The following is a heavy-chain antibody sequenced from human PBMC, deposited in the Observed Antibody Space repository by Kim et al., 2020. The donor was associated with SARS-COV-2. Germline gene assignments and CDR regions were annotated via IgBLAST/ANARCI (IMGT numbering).Heavy chain of an antibody. CDR2: IKQDASEK. D-gene: IGHD1-26*01. Sequence: GGSLRLSCAASGFTFSSYWMSWVRQAPGKGLEWVANIKQDASEKYYVDSVKGRFTISRDNAKNSLYLQMNSLRAEDTAVYYCARNLWEPHYYSYGMDVWGQGTTVTVSS. V-gene: IGHV3-7*01. J-gene: IGHJ6*02. CDR3: ARNLWEPHYYSYGMDV. CDR1: GFTFSSYW.